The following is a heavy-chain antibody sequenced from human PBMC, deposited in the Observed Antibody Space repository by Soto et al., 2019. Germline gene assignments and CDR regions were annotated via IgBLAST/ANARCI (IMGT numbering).Heavy chain of an antibody. D-gene: IGHD6-19*01. CDR1: GYTLTELS. J-gene: IGHJ5*02. Sequence: ASVKVSCKVSGYTLTELSMHWVRQAPGKGLEWMGGFDPEDGETSYAQKFQGRVTMTRDTSTSTVYMELSSLRSEGTAVYYRARAIPPVGSGWYWFDPWGQGTLVTVSS. V-gene: IGHV1-24*01. CDR3: ARAIPPVGSGWYWFDP. CDR2: FDPEDGET.